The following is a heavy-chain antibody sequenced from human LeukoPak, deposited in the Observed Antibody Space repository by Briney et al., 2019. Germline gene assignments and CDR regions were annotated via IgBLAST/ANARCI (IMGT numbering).Heavy chain of an antibody. CDR2: IHGGGST. CDR3: ARDWGGSSGRYYWYFDL. CDR1: GFTVSNNY. V-gene: IGHV3-53*01. J-gene: IGHJ2*01. D-gene: IGHD3-22*01. Sequence: PGGSLRLSCAASGFTVSNNYMSWVRQAPGRGLEWVSVIHGGGSTNYADSVKGRFTISRDTSKNTLHLQMNSLRAEDTAVYYCARDWGGSSGRYYWYFDLWGRGTLVTVSS.